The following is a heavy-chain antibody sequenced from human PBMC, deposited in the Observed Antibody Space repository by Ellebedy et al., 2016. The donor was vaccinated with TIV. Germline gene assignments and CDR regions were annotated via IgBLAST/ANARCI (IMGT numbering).Heavy chain of an antibody. J-gene: IGHJ4*02. V-gene: IGHV3-11*01. CDR1: GFTFSDYY. D-gene: IGHD3-22*01. CDR2: ISSSGSTI. Sequence: GESLKISXAASGFTFSDYYMSWIRQAPGKGLEWVSYISSSGSTIYYADSVKGRFTISRDNAKNSLYLQMNSLRAEDTAVYYCARDFERRSHRWLLRGPLDYWGQGTLVTVSS. CDR3: ARDFERRSHRWLLRGPLDY.